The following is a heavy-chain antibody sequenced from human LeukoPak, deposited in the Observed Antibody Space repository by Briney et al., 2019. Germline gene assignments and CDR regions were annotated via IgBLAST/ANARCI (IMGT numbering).Heavy chain of an antibody. J-gene: IGHJ4*02. CDR3: TTVQGGYSYGIVDY. V-gene: IGHV3-15*01. CDR2: IKSKTDGGTT. CDR1: GFTFSNAW. D-gene: IGHD5-18*01. Sequence: PGGSLRLSCAASGFTFSNAWMSWVRQAPGKGLEWVGRIKSKTDGGTTDYAAPVKGRFTISRDDLKNTLYLQMNSLKTEDTAVYYCTTVQGGYSYGIVDYWGQGILVTVSS.